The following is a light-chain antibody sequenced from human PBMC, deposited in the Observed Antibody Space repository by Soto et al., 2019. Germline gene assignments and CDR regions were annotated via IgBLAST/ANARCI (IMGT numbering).Light chain of an antibody. J-gene: IGKJ2*01. CDR3: QQYNNWPYT. CDR1: QPIASN. CDR2: GAS. Sequence: EVVMTQSPATLSGSPGERATLSCRASQPIASNVAWYQQRPGQPPRLLIFGASTRASDVPDGFTGSGSGTQFTLTIASLHSEDFAVYFCQQYNNWPYTFGQGTKVDI. V-gene: IGKV3-15*01.